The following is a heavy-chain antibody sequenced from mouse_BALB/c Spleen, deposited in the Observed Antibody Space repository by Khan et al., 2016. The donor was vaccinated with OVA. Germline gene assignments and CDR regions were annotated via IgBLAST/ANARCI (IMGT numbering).Heavy chain of an antibody. CDR2: INTYTGEP. Sequence: QIQLVQSGPQPKKPGETVKISCKASGYTFTNHGMNWVKQAPGKGLKWMGWINTYTGEPTYADDFKGRFAFSLVHSASTAYLQINNLKNEDMATYFCAGGYGYFDVWGAGTTVTVSS. CDR1: GYTFTNHG. CDR3: AGGYGYFDV. J-gene: IGHJ1*01. V-gene: IGHV9-1*02.